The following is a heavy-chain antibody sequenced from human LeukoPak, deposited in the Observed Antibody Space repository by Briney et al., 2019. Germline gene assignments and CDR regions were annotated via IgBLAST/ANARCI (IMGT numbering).Heavy chain of an antibody. V-gene: IGHV3-53*01. J-gene: IGHJ4*02. CDR3: AKTGPAAPDYYFDY. D-gene: IGHD2-2*01. CDR1: GFTVSSNY. Sequence: PGGSLRLSCAASGFTVSSNYMSWVRQAPGKGLEWVSVIYSGGSTYYADSVKGRFTISRDNSKNTLYLQMNSLRAEDTAVYYCAKTGPAAPDYYFDYWGQGTLVTVSS. CDR2: IYSGGST.